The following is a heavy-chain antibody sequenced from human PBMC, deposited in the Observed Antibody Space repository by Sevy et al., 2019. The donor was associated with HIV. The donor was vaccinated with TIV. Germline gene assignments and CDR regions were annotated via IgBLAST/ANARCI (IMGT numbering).Heavy chain of an antibody. CDR2: FDPEDHEK. CDR1: GYTLTELS. J-gene: IGHJ4*02. Sequence: ASVKVSCKVSGYTLTELSMHWVRQAPGKGLEWMGTFDPEDHEKIYAQKFQGRVTMTEDTSTDTAYMELSRLRSEDTAVYYCATTKDYYDTSGYPFDSWGQGTLVTVSS. V-gene: IGHV1-24*01. D-gene: IGHD3-22*01. CDR3: ATTKDYYDTSGYPFDS.